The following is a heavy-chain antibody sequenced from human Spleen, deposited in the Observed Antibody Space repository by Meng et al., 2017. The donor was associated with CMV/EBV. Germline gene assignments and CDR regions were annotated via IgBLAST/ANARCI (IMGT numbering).Heavy chain of an antibody. CDR3: ARDDSLDY. D-gene: IGHD2-15*01. CDR2: ISPSGKTL. CDR1: GFTFSDYY. V-gene: IGHV3-11*04. J-gene: IGHJ4*02. Sequence: GGSLRLSCAASGFTFSDYYMSWIRQAPGKGLEWLSNISPSGKTLYYADSVKGRFTISRDSAKRSLFLQMNSLRAEDTAVYYCARDDSLDYWGQGTLVTVSS.